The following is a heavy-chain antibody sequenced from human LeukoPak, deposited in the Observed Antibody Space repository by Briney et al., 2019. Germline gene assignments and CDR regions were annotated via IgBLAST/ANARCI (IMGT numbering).Heavy chain of an antibody. Sequence: NPSETVSLTCTGSGGSISSHYWSWIRQPPGRGREWWGYIYYSGSTDYNPSLEWRVTISVDTSKNQFSLKLRSVTAADTAVYYCARHFVVASGAFDFWGQGTMVTVSS. V-gene: IGHV4-59*08. CDR1: GGSISSHY. CDR3: ARHFVVASGAFDF. D-gene: IGHD2-15*01. J-gene: IGHJ3*01. CDR2: IYYSGST.